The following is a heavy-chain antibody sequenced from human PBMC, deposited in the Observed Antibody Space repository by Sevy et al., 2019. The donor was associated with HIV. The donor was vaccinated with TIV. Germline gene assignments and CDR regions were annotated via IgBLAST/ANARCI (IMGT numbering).Heavy chain of an antibody. V-gene: IGHV6-1*01. Sequence: QSQTLSLTCAISGDSVSSNSAAWNWIRHSPSRGLEWLGRTYYRSKWYNDYAVSVKSRITINPDTSKNRCSLQLNSGTPEDTAVYYCARDRGDSSGTFDIWGQGTMVTVSS. J-gene: IGHJ3*02. D-gene: IGHD3-22*01. CDR1: GDSVSSNSAA. CDR2: TYYRSKWYN. CDR3: ARDRGDSSGTFDI.